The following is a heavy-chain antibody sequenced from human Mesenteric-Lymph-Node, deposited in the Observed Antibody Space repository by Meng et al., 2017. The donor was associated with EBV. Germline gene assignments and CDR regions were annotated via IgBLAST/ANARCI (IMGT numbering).Heavy chain of an antibody. J-gene: IGHJ4*02. CDR3: ARVNCSNIVCPFDS. CDR2: TYYSATS. CDR1: CDSVSNNNFY. D-gene: IGHD2-2*01. V-gene: IGHV4-61*01. Sequence: QVQLQESGPGPVKPSRTLSLTFTVSCDSVSNNNFYWSWIRQPPGQGLECIGNTYYSATSNYNPSLKSRVAISLDTSKNQFTLNLSSLTAADTAKYYCARVNCSNIVCPFDSWGQGTLVTVSS.